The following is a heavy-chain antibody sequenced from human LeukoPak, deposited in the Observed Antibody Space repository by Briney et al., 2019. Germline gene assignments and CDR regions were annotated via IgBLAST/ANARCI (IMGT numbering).Heavy chain of an antibody. CDR1: GGSFSGYY. J-gene: IGHJ4*02. Sequence: SETLSLTCAVYGGSFSGYYWSWIRQPPGKGLEWIGEINHSGSTNYNPSLKSRVTISVDTSKNQFSLKLSSVTAADTAVYYCARVPALIGGRYYFDYWGQGTLVTVSS. CDR3: ARVPALIGGRYYFDY. CDR2: INHSGST. V-gene: IGHV4-34*01. D-gene: IGHD2/OR15-2a*01.